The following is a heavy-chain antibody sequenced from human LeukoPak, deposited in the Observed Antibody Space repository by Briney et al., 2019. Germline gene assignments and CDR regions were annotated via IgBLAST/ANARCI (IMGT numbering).Heavy chain of an antibody. J-gene: IGHJ4*02. CDR3: ARHGIVVVPAATELFDY. D-gene: IGHD2-2*01. V-gene: IGHV4-39*01. Sequence: PSETLSLTCTVSGGSISSGSYYWGWIRQPPGKGLEWIGSIYYSGSTYYNPSLKSRVTISVDTSKNQFSLKLSSVTAADTAVYYCARHGIVVVPAATELFDYWGQGTLVTVSS. CDR2: IYYSGST. CDR1: GGSISSGSYY.